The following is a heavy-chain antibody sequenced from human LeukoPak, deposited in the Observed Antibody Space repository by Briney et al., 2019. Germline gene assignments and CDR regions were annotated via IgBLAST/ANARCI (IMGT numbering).Heavy chain of an antibody. V-gene: IGHV4-4*07. Sequence: SETLSLTCTVSGGSISTYSWSWIRQPAGKGLEWIGRIYTSGSTNYNPSLKSRVTMSVDTSKNQFSLKLSSVTAADTAVYYCASSFLRYCSGGSCYWAFDYWGQGTLVTVSS. J-gene: IGHJ4*02. D-gene: IGHD2-15*01. CDR1: GGSISTYS. CDR2: IYTSGST. CDR3: ASSFLRYCSGGSCYWAFDY.